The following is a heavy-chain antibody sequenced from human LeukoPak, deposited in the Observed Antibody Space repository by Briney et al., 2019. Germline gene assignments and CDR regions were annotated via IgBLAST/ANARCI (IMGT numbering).Heavy chain of an antibody. J-gene: IGHJ5*02. CDR1: GFTFSSYG. Sequence: GGSLRLSCAASGFTFSSYGMHWVRQAPGKGLEWVAVIWYDGTNKYYADSVKGRFTISRDNSKNTLYLQLNSLRAEDTAVYYCARSDYDSSGYDAWGQGTLVTVSS. V-gene: IGHV3-33*01. CDR3: ARSDYDSSGYDA. D-gene: IGHD3-22*01. CDR2: IWYDGTNK.